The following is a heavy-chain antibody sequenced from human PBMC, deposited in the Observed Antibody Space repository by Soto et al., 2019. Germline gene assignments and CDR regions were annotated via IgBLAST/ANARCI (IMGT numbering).Heavy chain of an antibody. Sequence: PSVKVSCKASGYTFTSYHMHWVRQAPGQGLEWMGIINPSGGSTSYAQKFQGRVTMTRDTSTSTVYMELSSLRSEDTAVYYCARESTGYYVVDYWGQGTLVTVSS. CDR2: INPSGGST. J-gene: IGHJ4*02. CDR3: ARESTGYYVVDY. CDR1: GYTFTSYH. D-gene: IGHD3-9*01. V-gene: IGHV1-46*01.